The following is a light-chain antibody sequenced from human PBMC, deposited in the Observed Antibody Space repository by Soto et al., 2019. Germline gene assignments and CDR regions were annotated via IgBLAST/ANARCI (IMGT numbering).Light chain of an antibody. J-gene: IGKJ4*01. V-gene: IGKV1-9*01. CDR2: AAS. Sequence: DIQLTQSPSFLSASVGDRVTITCRASQGILSHLAWYQQKPGKAHKLLIFAASTLESGVPSRFSGSGSGTEFTLTISSLQPEDFAAYYCLQLNDYPLTFGGGTEVEIK. CDR3: LQLNDYPLT. CDR1: QGILSH.